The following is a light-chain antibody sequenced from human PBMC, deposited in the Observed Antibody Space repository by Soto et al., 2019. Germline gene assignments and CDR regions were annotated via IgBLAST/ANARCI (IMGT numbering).Light chain of an antibody. Sequence: DIQMTQSPASLSASVGDRVTITCRASQGIGKNLGWYQQKPAKTPKRLIYAASSLDSGVPSRFSGSGSGTEFTLTISSLQPEDFATYYCLQHNNFPFTFGQGTKLEIK. V-gene: IGKV1-17*01. CDR2: AAS. CDR1: QGIGKN. J-gene: IGKJ2*01. CDR3: LQHNNFPFT.